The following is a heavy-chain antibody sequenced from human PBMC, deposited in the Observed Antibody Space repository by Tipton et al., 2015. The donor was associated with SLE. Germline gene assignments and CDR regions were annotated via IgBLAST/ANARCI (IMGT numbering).Heavy chain of an antibody. Sequence: GLVKPSETLSLTCAVSGYSISSSSYYWGWIRQPPGEGLEWIGSIYYSGSTYYNPSLKSRVTTSLDTSKNQFSLSLYSVTVEDTAVYYCARQGTGFGSGRDDYWGQGILVTVSS. J-gene: IGHJ4*02. CDR2: IYYSGST. V-gene: IGHV4-39*01. CDR1: GYSISSSSYY. D-gene: IGHD6-19*01. CDR3: ARQGTGFGSGRDDY.